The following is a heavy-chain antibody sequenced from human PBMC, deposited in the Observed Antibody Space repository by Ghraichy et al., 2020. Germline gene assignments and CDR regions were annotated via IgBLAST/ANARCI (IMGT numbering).Heavy chain of an antibody. CDR2: TCRNI. CDR3: ARASSVVRFYYYDGMDV. Sequence: TCRNIFYADSVKGRFTISRDSAQNSLYLQMNSLRDEDTAIYYCARASSVVRFYYYDGMDVWGQGTTV. J-gene: IGHJ6*02. V-gene: IGHV3-48*02. D-gene: IGHD4-23*01.